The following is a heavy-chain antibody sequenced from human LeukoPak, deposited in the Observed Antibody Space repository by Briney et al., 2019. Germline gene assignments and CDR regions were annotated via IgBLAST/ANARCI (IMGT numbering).Heavy chain of an antibody. V-gene: IGHV3-48*04. Sequence: GGSLRLSCAASGFTFSSYSMNWVRRAPGKGLEWVSYISSSSSTIYYADSVKGRFTISRDNAKNSVYLQMNSLRAEDTAVYYCASLGDYYDSSGYYYVDYWGQGTLVTVSS. J-gene: IGHJ4*02. D-gene: IGHD3-22*01. CDR3: ASLGDYYDSSGYYYVDY. CDR2: ISSSSSTI. CDR1: GFTFSSYS.